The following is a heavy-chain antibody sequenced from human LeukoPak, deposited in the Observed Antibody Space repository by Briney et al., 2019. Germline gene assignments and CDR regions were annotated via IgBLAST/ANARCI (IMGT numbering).Heavy chain of an antibody. V-gene: IGHV4-39*07. CDR2: IYYSGST. J-gene: IGHJ4*02. CDR3: ARVAVAGTPPRDY. D-gene: IGHD6-19*01. Sequence: SETLSLTCTVSGGSISSYYWGWIRQPPGKGLEWIGSIYYSGSTYYNPSLKSRVTILVDTSKNQFSLRLSSVTAADTAVYYCARVAVAGTPPRDYWGQGTLVTVSS. CDR1: GGSISSYY.